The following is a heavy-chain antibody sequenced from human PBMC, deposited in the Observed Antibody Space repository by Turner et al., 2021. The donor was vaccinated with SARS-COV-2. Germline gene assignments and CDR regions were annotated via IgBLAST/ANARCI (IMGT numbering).Heavy chain of an antibody. CDR2: INSGSSYI. Sequence: VQLVESGGGLVKPGGSLRLSCAASGFPFGSYSMNWVRQAPEKGLEWVASINSGSSYIYYADSLKCRVTISRDNTKRSLFLQMNSLRVEDTAVYYCARGRDYYGSVTYYNYDYWGQGTLVTVSS. V-gene: IGHV3-21*02. CDR3: ARGRDYYGSVTYYNYDY. J-gene: IGHJ4*02. CDR1: GFPFGSYS. D-gene: IGHD3-10*01.